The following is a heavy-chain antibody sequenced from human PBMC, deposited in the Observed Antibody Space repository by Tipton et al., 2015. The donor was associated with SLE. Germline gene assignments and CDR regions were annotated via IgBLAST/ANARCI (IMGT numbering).Heavy chain of an antibody. CDR3: ARVYGYSSSSEAFDI. D-gene: IGHD6-6*01. CDR2: LYYSGST. V-gene: IGHV4-59*01. CDR1: GGSISSYY. Sequence: LRLSCTVSGGSISSYYWTWIRQPPGKGLEWIGCLYYSGSTNYNPSLKSRVTISVDTSNHQFSLKLTSVTAADTAVYYCARVYGYSSSSEAFDIWGQGTMVTASS. J-gene: IGHJ3*02.